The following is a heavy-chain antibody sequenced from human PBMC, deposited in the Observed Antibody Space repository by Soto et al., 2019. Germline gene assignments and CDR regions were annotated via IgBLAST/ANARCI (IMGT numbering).Heavy chain of an antibody. V-gene: IGHV4-4*08. CDR2: VYSSGST. CDR1: GGSISNSY. CDR3: ARLDYGDYFYYYGMDV. J-gene: IGHJ6*02. Sequence: PSENLSLTCTVSGGSISNSYWSWIRKSPGKGLEWIGYVYSSGSTNYNPSLKSRVTISVDTSKNQFSLKLSSVTAADTAVYYCARLDYGDYFYYYGMDVWGQGTTVTVSS. D-gene: IGHD4-17*01.